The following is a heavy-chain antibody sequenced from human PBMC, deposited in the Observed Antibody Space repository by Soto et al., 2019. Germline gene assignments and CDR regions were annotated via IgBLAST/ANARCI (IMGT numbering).Heavy chain of an antibody. CDR2: ISSSGSTI. J-gene: IGHJ6*02. CDR3: PRDSVAAGYYSHYGMDG. V-gene: IGHV3-11*01. Sequence: PGESLTLSCAASGCTFSDYYMSWIRQAPGKGREWVSYISSSGSTIYYADSLKGRFTISRDNAKNSLYLQMNSLRAEDTAVDYCPRDSVAAGYYSHYGMDGSVPGTPVTLS. CDR1: GCTFSDYY. D-gene: IGHD6-13*01.